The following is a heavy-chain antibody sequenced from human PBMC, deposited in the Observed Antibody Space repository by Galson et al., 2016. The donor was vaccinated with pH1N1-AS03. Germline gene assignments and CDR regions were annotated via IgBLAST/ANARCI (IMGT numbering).Heavy chain of an antibody. CDR2: IIPTLGIV. V-gene: IGHV1-69*10. Sequence: SVKVSCKAYGDSFDNYAISWVRQAPGQGLQWVGGIIPTLGIVNVAQSFQGRVTITADTSPNTAHMELSSLRSEDTAVYYCARILGYNYGRVQYWGQGTHVTVSS. J-gene: IGHJ4*02. CDR3: ARILGYNYGRVQY. D-gene: IGHD5-18*01. CDR1: GDSFDNYA.